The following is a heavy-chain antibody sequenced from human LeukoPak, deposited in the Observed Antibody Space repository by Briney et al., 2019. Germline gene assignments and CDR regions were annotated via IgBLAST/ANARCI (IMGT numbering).Heavy chain of an antibody. CDR3: ARVGRPDYYYYYGIDV. Sequence: PSETLSLTCTVSGGSVSSNSYYWSWIRQPPGKGLEWIGYIYYSGNTNYNPSLKSRVTISIDTSKNQFSLKLSSVTAADTAVYYCARVGRPDYYYYYGIDVWGQGTTVTVSS. CDR2: IYYSGNT. V-gene: IGHV4-61*01. J-gene: IGHJ6*02. CDR1: GGSVSSNSYY.